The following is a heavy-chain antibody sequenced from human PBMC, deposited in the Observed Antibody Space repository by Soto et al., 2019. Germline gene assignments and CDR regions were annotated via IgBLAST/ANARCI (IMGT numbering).Heavy chain of an antibody. D-gene: IGHD3-22*01. V-gene: IGHV4-61*01. CDR1: GGSVSSGSYY. CDR3: ARATYYYDSSGYYLPLYYYYYGMDV. CDR2: IYYSGST. J-gene: IGHJ6*02. Sequence: PSETLSLTCTVSGGSVSSGSYYWSWIRQPPGKGLEWIGYIYYSGSTNYNPSLKSRVTISVDTSKNQFSMKLSSVTAADTAVYYCARATYYYDSSGYYLPLYYYYYGMDVWGQGTTVTVSS.